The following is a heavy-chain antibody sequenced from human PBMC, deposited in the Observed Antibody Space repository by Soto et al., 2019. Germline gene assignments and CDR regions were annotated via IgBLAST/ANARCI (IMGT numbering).Heavy chain of an antibody. V-gene: IGHV4-30-2*01. Sequence: QLQLQESGSGLVKPSQTLSLTCAVSGGSISSGGYSWSWIRQPPGKGLEWIGYIYHSGSTSYNPSLKSRVTISVDRSKNQFSLKLSSVTAADTAVYYCARGAGDYDFWSGSRAGMDVWGQGTTVTVSS. CDR3: ARGAGDYDFWSGSRAGMDV. CDR1: GGSISSGGYS. D-gene: IGHD3-3*01. CDR2: IYHSGST. J-gene: IGHJ6*02.